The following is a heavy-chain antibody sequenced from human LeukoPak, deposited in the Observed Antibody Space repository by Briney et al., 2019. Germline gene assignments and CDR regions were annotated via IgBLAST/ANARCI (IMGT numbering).Heavy chain of an antibody. CDR1: GFTFRSYS. CDR3: ARAPTVLVGYCSSSSCQADY. CDR2: IDPSSTYI. D-gene: IGHD2-2*01. Sequence: GGSLRLSCAASGFTFRSYSMNWVRQAPGKGLEWVSAIDPSSTYIYYADSVRGRFTISRDNAENSLYLQMNSLRVEDTAVYYCARAPTVLVGYCSSSSCQADYWGQGTLVTVSS. J-gene: IGHJ4*02. V-gene: IGHV3-21*01.